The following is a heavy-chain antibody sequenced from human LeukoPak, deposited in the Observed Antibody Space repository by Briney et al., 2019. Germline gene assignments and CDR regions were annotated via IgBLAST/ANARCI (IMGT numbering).Heavy chain of an antibody. CDR3: ARGKYDSSPFLQH. V-gene: IGHV3-21*04. CDR2: ISPTSAYI. D-gene: IGHD3-22*01. CDR1: GFTLSGHS. Sequence: GGSLRLSCAATGFTLSGHSMNWVRQAPGKGLDWVSSISPTSAYIYYQDSVKGRFTISRDNAKNSMYLQMNSLRAEDTAVYYCARGKYDSSPFLQHWGQGTLVTVSS. J-gene: IGHJ1*01.